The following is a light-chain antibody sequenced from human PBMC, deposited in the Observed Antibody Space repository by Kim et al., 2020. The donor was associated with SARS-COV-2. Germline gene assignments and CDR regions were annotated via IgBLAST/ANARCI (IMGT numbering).Light chain of an antibody. CDR3: QQYDSSPLT. CDR2: GAS. CDR1: QSVSSSY. J-gene: IGKJ4*01. Sequence: EIELTQSPGTLSLSSGERATLSCRASQSVSSSYLAWYQQKPGQAPRLLIYGASSRPTGIPDRFSGSGSGTDFTLTISRLEPEDFAVYYCQQYDSSPLTFGGGTKVDIK. V-gene: IGKV3-20*01.